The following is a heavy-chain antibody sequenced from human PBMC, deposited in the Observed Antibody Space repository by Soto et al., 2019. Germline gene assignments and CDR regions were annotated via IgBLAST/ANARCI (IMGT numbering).Heavy chain of an antibody. Sequence: PSETLSLTCTVSGGSISSGGYYWSWIRQHPGKGLEWIGYIYYSGSTYYNPSLKSRVTISVDTSKNQFSLKLSSVTAADTAVYYCARDRRYCSGGSCYYYYGVDVWGQGTTVTVSS. CDR3: ARDRRYCSGGSCYYYYGVDV. J-gene: IGHJ6*02. CDR1: GGSISSGGYY. V-gene: IGHV4-31*03. CDR2: IYYSGST. D-gene: IGHD2-15*01.